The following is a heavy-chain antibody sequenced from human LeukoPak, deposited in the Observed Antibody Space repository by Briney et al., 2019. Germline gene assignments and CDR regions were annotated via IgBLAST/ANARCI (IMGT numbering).Heavy chain of an antibody. CDR3: ARRSKILLALDF. CDR1: GYTSTGDY. J-gene: IGHJ4*02. CDR2: INPNSGGT. Sequence: ASVKVSCKASGYTSTGDYMHWVRQAPGQGLEWMGWINPNSGGTNYAQKFQGRVTLTRDTSINTVYMELNSLRSDDTAIYYCARRSKILLALDFWGQGTLVTVSS. V-gene: IGHV1-2*02. D-gene: IGHD3-3*01.